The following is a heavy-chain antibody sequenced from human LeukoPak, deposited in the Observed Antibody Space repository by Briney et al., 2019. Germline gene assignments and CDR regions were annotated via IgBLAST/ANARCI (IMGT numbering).Heavy chain of an antibody. Sequence: PSETLSLTCTVSGGSIYSRSYYWGWVRQPPGRGLEWIGSMYYKGDTYFNPSLKSRVTISQDTSKNQFSLKLKSVTAADTAVYYCARSITMVRGYNWFDPWGQGTLVTVSS. D-gene: IGHD3-10*01. CDR1: GGSIYSRSYY. CDR2: MYYKGDT. CDR3: ARSITMVRGYNWFDP. J-gene: IGHJ5*02. V-gene: IGHV4-39*07.